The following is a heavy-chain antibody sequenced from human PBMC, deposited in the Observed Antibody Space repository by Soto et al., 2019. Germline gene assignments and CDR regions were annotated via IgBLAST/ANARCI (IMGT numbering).Heavy chain of an antibody. Sequence: EVQLVESGGGLVQPGGSLRPSCPPLGFTFSTYGMGWVRKVPGMGLEWVANIKQDGSEKYYVDFVKGRFTISRDNAKNSLYLQMNSLRAEDTAVYYCARDITGTTGYWGQGTLVTVSS. J-gene: IGHJ4*02. D-gene: IGHD1-7*01. CDR3: ARDITGTTGY. CDR2: IKQDGSEK. CDR1: GFTFSTYG. V-gene: IGHV3-7*01.